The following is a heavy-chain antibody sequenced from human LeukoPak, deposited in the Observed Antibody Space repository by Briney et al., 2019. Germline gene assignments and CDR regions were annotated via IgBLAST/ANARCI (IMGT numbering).Heavy chain of an antibody. CDR3: ARGPSGWSYYFDY. CDR2: IWYDGSNK. J-gene: IGHJ4*02. Sequence: TGGSLRLSCAASGFTFSSYGMHWVRQAPGKGLEWAAVIWYDGSNKYYADSVKGRFTISRDNSKNTLYLQMNSLRAEDTAVYYCARGPSGWSYYFDYWGQGTLVTVSS. V-gene: IGHV3-33*01. D-gene: IGHD6-19*01. CDR1: GFTFSSYG.